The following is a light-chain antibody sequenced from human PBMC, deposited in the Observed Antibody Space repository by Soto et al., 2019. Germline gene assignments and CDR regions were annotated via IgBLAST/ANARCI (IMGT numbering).Light chain of an antibody. J-gene: IGKJ5*01. CDR1: QGISTY. V-gene: IGKV1-27*01. Sequence: DIQLTQSPPSLSGSVGDRVTITYRVSQGISTYLNCYRHKPGEVPNLLIYRVFNLQSGLPSRFSGSGSGTDFTLKINRVEAEDVGVYYCMQALQTLTFGQGTRLEIK. CDR2: RVF. CDR3: MQALQTLT.